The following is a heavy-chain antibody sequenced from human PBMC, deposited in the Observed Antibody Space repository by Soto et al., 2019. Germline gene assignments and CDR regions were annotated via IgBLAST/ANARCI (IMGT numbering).Heavy chain of an antibody. CDR1: GGSISSSSYY. Sequence: LTCTVSGGSISSSSYYWGWIRQPPGKGLEWIGSIYYSGSTYYNPSLKSRVTISVDTSKNQFSLKLSSVTAADTAVYYCARTSYDSSGTAADPWGQGTLVTVSS. D-gene: IGHD3-22*01. J-gene: IGHJ5*02. V-gene: IGHV4-39*07. CDR2: IYYSGST. CDR3: ARTSYDSSGTAADP.